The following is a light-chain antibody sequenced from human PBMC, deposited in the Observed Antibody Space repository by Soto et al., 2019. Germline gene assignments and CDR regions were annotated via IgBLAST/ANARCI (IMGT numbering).Light chain of an antibody. Sequence: IQMTQSPSTLSASVGDRVTITCRASQSISIWLAWYQQKPGKAPKLLIHKASSLESEVPSSFSGSGSGTEFTPTINSLQPDDSATYYCQQYNSDSTFGQGTKVEIK. V-gene: IGKV1-5*03. CDR1: QSISIW. CDR3: QQYNSDST. CDR2: KAS. J-gene: IGKJ1*01.